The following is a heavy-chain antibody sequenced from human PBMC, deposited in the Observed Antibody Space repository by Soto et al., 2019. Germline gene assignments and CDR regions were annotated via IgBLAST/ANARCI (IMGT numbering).Heavy chain of an antibody. CDR2: IYYSGST. J-gene: IGHJ4*02. Sequence: SETLSLTCTVSGGSISSGDYYWSWIRQPPGKGLEWIGYIYYSGSTYYNPSLKSRVTISVDTSKNQFSLKLSSVTAADTAVYYCARQDILTGVHYWGQGTLVTVS. V-gene: IGHV4-30-4*01. D-gene: IGHD3-9*01. CDR1: GGSISSGDYY. CDR3: ARQDILTGVHY.